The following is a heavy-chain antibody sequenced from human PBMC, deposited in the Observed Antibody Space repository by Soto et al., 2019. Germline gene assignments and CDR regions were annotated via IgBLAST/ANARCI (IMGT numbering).Heavy chain of an antibody. J-gene: IGHJ6*02. CDR1: GFTFSSYS. V-gene: IGHV3-21*01. CDR3: AREERTGVVVPAAIWRWVDSASKRPPQTYGMDV. D-gene: IGHD2-2*02. CDR2: ISSSSSYI. Sequence: KAGGSLRLSCAASGFTFSSYSMNWVRQAPGKGLEWVSSISSSSSYIYYADSVKGRFTISRDNAKNSLYLQMNSLRAEDTAVYYCAREERTGVVVPAAIWRWVDSASKRPPQTYGMDVWGQGTTVTVSS.